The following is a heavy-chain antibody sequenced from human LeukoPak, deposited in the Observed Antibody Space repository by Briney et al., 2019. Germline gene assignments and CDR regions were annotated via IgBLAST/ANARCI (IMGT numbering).Heavy chain of an antibody. V-gene: IGHV3-23*01. D-gene: IGHD1-1*01. CDR3: AKDTPTTGYHLDS. Sequence: PGGSLRLSCAGSGFTFRWYTMSWVRQAPGKGLEWLSSIDGDGYSTHYADSVKGRFTISRDNSENTLYLQINSLRVEDTAVYYCAKDTPTTGYHLDSWGQGTLVTVSS. CDR1: GFTFRWYT. CDR2: IDGDGYST. J-gene: IGHJ4*02.